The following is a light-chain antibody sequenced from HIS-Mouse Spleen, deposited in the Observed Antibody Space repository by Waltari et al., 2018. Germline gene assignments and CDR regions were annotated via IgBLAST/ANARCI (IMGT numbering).Light chain of an antibody. CDR2: DAS. CDR1: QRISSA. Sequence: AIQLTQSPSSLSASVGDRVTITCRASQRISSALAWYQQKPGKAPKLLVYDASSLESGVPSRFSGSGSGTDFTLTISSLQPEDFATYYCQQFNSYPALTFGGGTKVEIK. CDR3: QQFNSYPALT. J-gene: IGKJ4*01. V-gene: IGKV1-13*02.